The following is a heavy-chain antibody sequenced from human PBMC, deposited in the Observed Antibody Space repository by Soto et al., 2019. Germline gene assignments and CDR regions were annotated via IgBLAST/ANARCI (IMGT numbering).Heavy chain of an antibody. CDR2: IYHSGST. Sequence: QVQLQESGPGLVKPSGTLSLTCAVSGGSINNSDWWSWVRQPPGKGLEWIGEIYHSGSTTYNPSLKSLVTMSVYKSKNQFSLKLSSVTAADTAVYYCAKIKDYSVSPLRDYWGQGTLVTVSS. J-gene: IGHJ4*02. CDR3: AKIKDYSVSPLRDY. CDR1: GGSINNSDW. D-gene: IGHD4-4*01. V-gene: IGHV4-4*02.